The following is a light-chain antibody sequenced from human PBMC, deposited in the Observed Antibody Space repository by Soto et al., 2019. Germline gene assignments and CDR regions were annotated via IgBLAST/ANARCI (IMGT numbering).Light chain of an antibody. V-gene: IGKV1-5*03. CDR2: KAS. J-gene: IGKJ5*01. CDR1: QSISNW. Sequence: DIQVPQAPSCLSAYVGASVTITCRASQSISNWLAWYQQKPGRAPKLLIYKASSLESGVPSRFSGSGSGTEFTLTISSLQPDDFATYYCQQYNSYLITFGQGTRLEIK. CDR3: QQYNSYLIT.